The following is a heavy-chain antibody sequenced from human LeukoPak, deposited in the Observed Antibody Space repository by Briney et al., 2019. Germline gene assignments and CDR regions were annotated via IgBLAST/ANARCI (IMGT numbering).Heavy chain of an antibody. CDR2: IYHSGST. Sequence: SETPSLTCAVSSGSISSSNWWSWVRQPPGKGLEWIGEIYHSGSTNYNPSLKSRVTISVDKSKNQFSLKLSSVTAADTAVYYCARGDYYDSSGYYIIDYWGQGTLVTVSS. V-gene: IGHV4-4*02. CDR3: ARGDYYDSSGYYIIDY. CDR1: SGSISSSNW. J-gene: IGHJ4*02. D-gene: IGHD3-22*01.